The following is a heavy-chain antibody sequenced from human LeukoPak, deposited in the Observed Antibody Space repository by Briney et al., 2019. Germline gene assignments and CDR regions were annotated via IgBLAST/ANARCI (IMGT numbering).Heavy chain of an antibody. CDR3: AREKDLYFDY. V-gene: IGHV4-59*12. Sequence: PSETLSLTCTVSGGSISSYYWSWIRQAPGKGLEWIGHIYYSGSTNYKPSLKSRVTMSVDTSKNQFSLKLSSVTAADTAVYYCAREKDLYFDYWGQGTPVTVSS. CDR1: GGSISSYY. CDR2: IYYSGST. J-gene: IGHJ4*02.